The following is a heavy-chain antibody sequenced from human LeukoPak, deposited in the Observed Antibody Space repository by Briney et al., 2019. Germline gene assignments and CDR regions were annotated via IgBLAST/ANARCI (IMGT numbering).Heavy chain of an antibody. J-gene: IGHJ4*02. D-gene: IGHD4-17*01. Sequence: GSLRLSCAASGFTFSSYGMHWVRQAPGKGLEWVAVISHDGSNKYYADTVNGRFTISRDNSKNSLYLQMNSLRADDTALYYCGRHYRDYRRHPFDCWGQGTLVTVSS. CDR1: GFTFSSYG. CDR2: ISHDGSNK. V-gene: IGHV3-30*03. CDR3: GRHYRDYRRHPFDC.